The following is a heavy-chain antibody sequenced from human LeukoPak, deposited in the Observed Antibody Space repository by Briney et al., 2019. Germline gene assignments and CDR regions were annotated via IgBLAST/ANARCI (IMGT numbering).Heavy chain of an antibody. D-gene: IGHD3-10*01. CDR1: GFTFSSYA. CDR2: ISGSGGST. V-gene: IGHV3-23*01. Sequence: GGSLRLSCAASGFTFSSYAMSWVRQAPGKGLEWVSAISGSGGSTYYADSVKGRFTISRDNSKNTLYLQMNSLRAEGTAVYYCAKDLAPYGSGSYPFDYWGQGTLVTVSS. J-gene: IGHJ4*02. CDR3: AKDLAPYGSGSYPFDY.